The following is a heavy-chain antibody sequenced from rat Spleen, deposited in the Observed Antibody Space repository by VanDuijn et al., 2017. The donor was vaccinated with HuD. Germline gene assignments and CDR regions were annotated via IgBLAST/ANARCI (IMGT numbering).Heavy chain of an antibody. V-gene: IGHV5-17*01. CDR1: GFTFSDYA. CDR2: IIYDGGST. D-gene: IGHD1-4*01. CDR3: AKDPGTTRYYWYFDF. J-gene: IGHJ1*01. Sequence: EVQLVESGGGLVQPGRSLKLSCVVSGFTFSDYAMAWVRQSPKKGLEWVATIIYDGGSTYYPDSVKGRFTISRDNAENTVYLQMNSLRSEDTATYYCAKDPGTTRYYWYFDFWGPGTMVTVSS.